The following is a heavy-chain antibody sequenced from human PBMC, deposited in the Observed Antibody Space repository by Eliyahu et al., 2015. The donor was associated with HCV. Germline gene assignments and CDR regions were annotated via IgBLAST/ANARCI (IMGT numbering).Heavy chain of an antibody. Sequence: QVQLVQSGAEVKKPGASVKVSCKASGYTFTDYEINWVRQATGQGLEWMGWMNPYSGNTAYAQKFQGRVTMTRNTSISTAYMELSSLSSEDTAVYYCAKWVAHERYSNGALNAFDIWGQGTVVTVSP. J-gene: IGHJ3*02. CDR1: GYTFTDYE. CDR3: AKWVAHERYSNGALNAFDI. D-gene: IGHD1-26*01. CDR2: MNPYSGNT. V-gene: IGHV1-8*01.